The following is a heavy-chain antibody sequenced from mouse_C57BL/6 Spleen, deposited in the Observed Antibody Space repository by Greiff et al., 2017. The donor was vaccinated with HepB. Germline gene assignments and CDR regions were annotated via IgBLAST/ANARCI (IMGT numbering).Heavy chain of an antibody. Sequence: EVMLVESEGGLVQPGSSMKLSCTASGFTFSDYYMAWVRQVPEKGLEWVANINYDGSSTYYLDSLKSRFIISRDNAKNILYLQMSSLKSEDTATYYCARGSSIYYDYDEGFAYWGQGTLVTVSA. D-gene: IGHD2-4*01. CDR3: ARGSSIYYDYDEGFAY. V-gene: IGHV5-16*01. CDR1: GFTFSDYY. CDR2: INYDGSST. J-gene: IGHJ3*01.